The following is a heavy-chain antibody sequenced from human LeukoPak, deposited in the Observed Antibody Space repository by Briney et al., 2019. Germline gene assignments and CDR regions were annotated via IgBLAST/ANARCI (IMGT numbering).Heavy chain of an antibody. D-gene: IGHD3-3*01. CDR3: AKDRPKVYDFWSPNGTDV. J-gene: IGHJ6*02. V-gene: IGHV3-23*01. Sequence: GALRLSCAASGFTFSSYAMSWVRQAPGKGLEWVSAISGSGGSTYYADSVKGRFTISRDNSKNTLYLQMNSLRAEDTAVYYCAKDRPKVYDFWSPNGTDVWGQGTTVTVSS. CDR1: GFTFSSYA. CDR2: ISGSGGST.